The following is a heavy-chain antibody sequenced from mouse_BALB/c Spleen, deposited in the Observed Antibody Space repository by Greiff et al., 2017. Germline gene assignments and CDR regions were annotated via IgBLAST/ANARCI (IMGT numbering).Heavy chain of an antibody. V-gene: IGHV5-6-5*01. CDR1: GFTFSSYA. CDR3: ARRDYGNLFAY. Sequence: DVKLVESGGGLVKPGGSLKLSCAASGFTFSSYAMSWVRQTPEKRLEWVASISSGGSTYYPDSVKGRFTISRDNARNILYLQMSSLRSEDTAMYYCARRDYGNLFAYWGQGTLVTVSA. J-gene: IGHJ3*01. D-gene: IGHD2-1*01. CDR2: ISSGGST.